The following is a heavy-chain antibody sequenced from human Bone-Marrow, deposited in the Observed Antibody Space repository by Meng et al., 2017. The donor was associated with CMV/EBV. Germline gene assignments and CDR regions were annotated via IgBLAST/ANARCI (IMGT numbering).Heavy chain of an antibody. D-gene: IGHD3-22*01. CDR3: AKLDSSGYYFSY. CDR2: NYSGGSST. V-gene: IGHV3-23*03. J-gene: IGHJ4*02. CDR1: GFTFSRYA. Sequence: ASSGFTFSRYAMSWVRQAPGKGLEWVSVNYSGGSSTYYADSVKSRFTISRDNSKNTRYLQMNRLRAEETDVYNCAKLDSSGYYFSYWGQGTLVTVSS.